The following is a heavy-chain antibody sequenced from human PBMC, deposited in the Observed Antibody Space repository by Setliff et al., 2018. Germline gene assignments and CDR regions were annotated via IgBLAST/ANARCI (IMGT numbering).Heavy chain of an antibody. CDR2: ISGYTGET. J-gene: IGHJ4*02. V-gene: IGHV1-18*01. CDR1: GGTFSTYA. Sequence: ASVKVSCKASGGTFSTYAISWVRQAPGQGLEWMGSISGYTGETNYAQKFQARVTMTADTSTKTVYMELRSLTSDDTAVYYCTRSRAPSVVLAADFDFWGQGTPVTVSS. CDR3: TRSRAPSVVLAADFDF. D-gene: IGHD2-21*01.